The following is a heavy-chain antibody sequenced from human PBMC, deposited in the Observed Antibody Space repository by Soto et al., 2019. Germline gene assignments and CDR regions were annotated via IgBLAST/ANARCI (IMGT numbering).Heavy chain of an antibody. CDR2: IVVGSGNT. Sequence: GASVKLSCKDSGFTFTSSAMRWVRQARGQRLEWIGWIVVGSGNTNYAQKFQERVTITRDMSTSTAYMELSSLRSEDTAVYYCAASTLYCTNGVCYTDRNAFDIWGQGTMVTVS. CDR1: GFTFTSSA. CDR3: AASTLYCTNGVCYTDRNAFDI. J-gene: IGHJ3*02. D-gene: IGHD2-8*01. V-gene: IGHV1-58*02.